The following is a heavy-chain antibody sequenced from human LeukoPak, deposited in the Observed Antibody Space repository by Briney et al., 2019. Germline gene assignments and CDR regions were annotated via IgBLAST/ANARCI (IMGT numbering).Heavy chain of an antibody. D-gene: IGHD2-15*01. CDR1: GGSISSHY. Sequence: SETLSPTCTVSGGSISSHYWTWIRQPAGKGLEWIGRIYSSGNTNYNPSLKSRVTMSLDTSKNQFSLKLSSVTAADTAVYYCARQGWSNWFDPWGQGTLVTVSS. V-gene: IGHV4-4*07. CDR3: ARQGWSNWFDP. CDR2: IYSSGNT. J-gene: IGHJ5*02.